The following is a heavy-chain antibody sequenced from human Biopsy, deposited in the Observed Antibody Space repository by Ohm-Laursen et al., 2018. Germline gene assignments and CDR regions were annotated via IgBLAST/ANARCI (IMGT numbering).Heavy chain of an antibody. CDR3: ARDINPSTFPENTLDI. CDR2: IIPILRTT. CDR1: TGTFNSYG. D-gene: IGHD2/OR15-2a*01. Sequence: GASVKVSCKVPTGTFNSYGIIWVRQAPGQGLEWMGRIIPILRTTAYAQTFLGRVTITADSPTSTVDMELTSLTSDDTAVYYCARDINPSTFPENTLDIWGQGTMVTVSS. V-gene: IGHV1-69*11. J-gene: IGHJ3*02.